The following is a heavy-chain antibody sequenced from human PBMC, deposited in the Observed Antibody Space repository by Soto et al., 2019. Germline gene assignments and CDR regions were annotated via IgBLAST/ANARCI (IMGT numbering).Heavy chain of an antibody. D-gene: IGHD2-15*01. CDR3: ATGLGCSWSSYYYYGVDV. J-gene: IGHJ6*02. V-gene: IGHV3-30-3*01. CDR1: GFIFRSFA. Sequence: GGSLRLSCAASGFIFRSFAMHWVRQAPGQGLERVAVISYDGGNKYYAEAVKGRFTISRDNTNNTLYRQMNSLRADDTGVYYCATGLGCSWSSYYYYGVDVWGHGTTVTVSS. CDR2: ISYDGGNK.